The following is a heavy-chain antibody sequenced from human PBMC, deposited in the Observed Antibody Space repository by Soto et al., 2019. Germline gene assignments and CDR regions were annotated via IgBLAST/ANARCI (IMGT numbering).Heavy chain of an antibody. V-gene: IGHV5-51*01. CDR2: IYPGDSDT. CDR1: GYSFTSYW. CDR3: ARPPQYCSRTSCYRSDY. J-gene: IGHJ4*02. Sequence: PGESLKISCKGTGYSFTSYWIALVRQAPGKGLEWMRIIYPGDSDTRYSSSFQGQVTISADKSISTAYLQWSSLKASDTAMYYGARPPQYCSRTSCYRSDYWGQGTLVTVSS. D-gene: IGHD2-2*01.